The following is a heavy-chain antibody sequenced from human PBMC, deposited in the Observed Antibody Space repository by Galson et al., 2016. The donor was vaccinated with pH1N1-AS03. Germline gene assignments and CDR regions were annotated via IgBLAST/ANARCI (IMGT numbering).Heavy chain of an antibody. J-gene: IGHJ4*02. V-gene: IGHV3-23*01. Sequence: SLRLSCAASGFIFSGNSMSWVRQAPGKGLEWVAAISPTGETTPYADSVKGRFIISRDNSKNTLFLEMDSLRAEDTAVYYCAKCDVSCQHSTLDYWGQGILVTVS. D-gene: IGHD2-2*01. CDR2: ISPTGETT. CDR3: AKCDVSCQHSTLDY. CDR1: GFIFSGNS.